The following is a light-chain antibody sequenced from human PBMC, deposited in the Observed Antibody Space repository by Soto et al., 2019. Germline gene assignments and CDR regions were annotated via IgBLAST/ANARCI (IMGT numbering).Light chain of an antibody. CDR1: NSNIGRNP. J-gene: IGLJ3*02. Sequence: QSVLTQPPSASGTPGQRVTMSCSGSNSNIGRNPVNWYQQLPGTAPKVLISSTNQRPSGVPDRFSGSKSGTSASLAISGRQSEDEADYYCSAWDDSLNGPVFVGETKVTVL. CDR2: STN. V-gene: IGLV1-44*01. CDR3: SAWDDSLNGPV.